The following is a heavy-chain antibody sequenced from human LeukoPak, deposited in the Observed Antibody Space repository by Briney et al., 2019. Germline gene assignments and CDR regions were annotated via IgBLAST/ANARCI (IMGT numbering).Heavy chain of an antibody. CDR2: IWSDGTEK. CDR3: AKDAQRGFDYSNSLEY. J-gene: IGHJ4*02. V-gene: IGHV3-33*06. CDR1: GFTYSHYG. D-gene: IGHD4-11*01. Sequence: GGSLRLSCAASGFTYSHYGMHWVRQAPGKGLEWVAVIWSDGTEKYYADAVKGRFTISRDNSRNTLYLQMNSLRGEDTAVYYCAKDAQRGFDYSNSLEYWGQGTPVTVSS.